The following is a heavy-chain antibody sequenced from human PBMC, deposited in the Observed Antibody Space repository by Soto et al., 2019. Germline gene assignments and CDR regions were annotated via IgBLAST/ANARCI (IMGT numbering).Heavy chain of an antibody. D-gene: IGHD2-21*02. CDR2: INPSGGST. CDR3: ARDYCGGDCYSEPLGGYYGMDV. J-gene: IGHJ6*02. CDR1: GYTFTSYY. V-gene: IGHV1-46*01. Sequence: ASVKVSCKASGYTFTSYYMHWVRQAPGQGLEWMGIINPSGGSTSYAQKFQGRVTMTRDTSTSTVYMELSSLRSEDTAVYYCARDYCGGDCYSEPLGGYYGMDVWGQGTTVTVSS.